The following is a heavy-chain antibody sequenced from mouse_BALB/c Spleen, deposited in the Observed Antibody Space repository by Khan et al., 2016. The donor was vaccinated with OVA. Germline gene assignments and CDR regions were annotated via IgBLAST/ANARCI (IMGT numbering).Heavy chain of an antibody. CDR2: IRNKANGYTT. D-gene: IGHD1-1*01. V-gene: IGHV7-3*02. CDR1: GFTFTDYY. Sequence: EVQLVESGGGLVQPGGSLRLSCATSGFTFTDYYMSWVRQPPGKALEWLGFIRNKANGYTTEYSASVKGRFTISRDNSQSILYLQMNTLRAEDSATYYCAIDGSWGTTVVATGGLYYAMGYWGQGPSVTFSS. J-gene: IGHJ4*01. CDR3: AIDGSWGTTVVATGGLYYAMGY.